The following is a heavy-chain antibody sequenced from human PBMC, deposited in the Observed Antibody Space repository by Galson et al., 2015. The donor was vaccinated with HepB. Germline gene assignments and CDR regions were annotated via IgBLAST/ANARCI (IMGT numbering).Heavy chain of an antibody. CDR2: ISGSGGST. CDR3: AKDHRADHGAYYFDY. V-gene: IGHV3-23*01. J-gene: IGHJ4*02. Sequence: SLRLSCAASGFTFSSYAMSWVRQAPGKGLEWVSAISGSGGSTYYADSVKGRFTISRDNSKNTLYLQMNSLRAEDTAVYYCAKDHRADHGAYYFDYWGQGTLVTVSS. CDR1: GFTFSSYA. D-gene: IGHD1-14*01.